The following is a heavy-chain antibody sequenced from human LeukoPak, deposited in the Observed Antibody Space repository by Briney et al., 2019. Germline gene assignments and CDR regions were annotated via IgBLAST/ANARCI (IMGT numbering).Heavy chain of an antibody. Sequence: PSEALSLTCTVSGGSISSYHWGWIRQPAGKGLEWIGRIYTSGSTNYNPSLKSRVTMSGDTSKNQFSLKLSSVTAADTAVYYCARGAEAETSPLDFWGQGTLVIVS. CDR2: IYTSGST. J-gene: IGHJ4*02. CDR3: ARGAEAETSPLDF. CDR1: GGSISSYH. D-gene: IGHD6-13*01. V-gene: IGHV4-4*07.